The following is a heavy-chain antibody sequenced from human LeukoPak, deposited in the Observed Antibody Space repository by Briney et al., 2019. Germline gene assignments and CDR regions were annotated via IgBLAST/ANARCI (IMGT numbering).Heavy chain of an antibody. CDR2: IYPGDSGT. D-gene: IGHD6-13*01. V-gene: IGHV5-51*01. Sequence: GESLKISCKCSGYRFTSYCIGWVRQMPGKGLEWMGIIYPGDSGTRYSPSFQGQVTISADKSISTAYLQWSSLKASDTAVYSCARLEQQLVHPHPSGSWFDPWGQGTLVTVSS. CDR1: GYRFTSYC. J-gene: IGHJ5*02. CDR3: ARLEQQLVHPHPSGSWFDP.